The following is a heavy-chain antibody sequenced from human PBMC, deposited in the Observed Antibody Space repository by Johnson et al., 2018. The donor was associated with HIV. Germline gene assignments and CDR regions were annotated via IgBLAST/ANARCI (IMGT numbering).Heavy chain of an antibody. CDR1: GFTFSDYF. J-gene: IGHJ3*02. Sequence: VQLVESGGGLVKPGGSLRLSCAGSGFTFSDYFMSYIRQAPGKGLEWISYISSSGSPIYYADSVKGRFTLSRDNAKNSLFLQMHSLRVEDTAVYYCARAPPNVAPGAFDIWGQG. CDR3: ARAPPNVAPGAFDI. D-gene: IGHD2-21*01. CDR2: ISSSGSPI. V-gene: IGHV3-11*04.